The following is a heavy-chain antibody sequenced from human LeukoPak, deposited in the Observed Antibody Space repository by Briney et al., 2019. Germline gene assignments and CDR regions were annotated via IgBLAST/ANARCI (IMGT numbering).Heavy chain of an antibody. V-gene: IGHV1-69*02. D-gene: IGHD2-2*01. CDR2: IIPILGIA. J-gene: IGHJ6*02. CDR3: SGWCSSTSCYDRDYYYYGMDV. Sequence: ASVTVSCTASGGTFSSYTISWVRQAPGQGLEWMGGIIPILGIANYAQKFQGRVTITADKSTSTAYMELSSLRSEDTAVYYCSGWCSSTSCYDRDYYYYGMDVWGQGTTVTVSS. CDR1: GGTFSSYT.